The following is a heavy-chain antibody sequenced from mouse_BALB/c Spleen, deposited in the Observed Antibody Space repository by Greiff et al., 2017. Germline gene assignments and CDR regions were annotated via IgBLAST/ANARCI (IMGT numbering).Heavy chain of an antibody. CDR1: GFTFSSYA. CDR3: ARGGGRLLLWYFDV. CDR2: ISSGGST. J-gene: IGHJ1*01. V-gene: IGHV5-6-5*01. D-gene: IGHD1-1*01. Sequence: EVKVEESGGGLVKPGGSLKLSCAASGFTFSSYAMSWVRQTPEKRLEWVASISSGGSTYYPDSVKGRFTISRDNARNILYLQMSSLRSEDAAMYYCARGGGRLLLWYFDVWGEGTTVTVSS.